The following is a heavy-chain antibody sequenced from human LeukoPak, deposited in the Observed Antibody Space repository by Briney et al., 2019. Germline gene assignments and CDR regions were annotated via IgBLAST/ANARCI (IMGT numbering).Heavy chain of an antibody. Sequence: SAKVSCKVCRYTLTELSMHCVRQTPGNRLEWMGGFYPADGETIYAQKFQVRVTMTEDTSTDTAYMELSSLRSEDKAVYYCATLSSGWYYAFDYWGQGTLVTVSS. V-gene: IGHV1-24*01. D-gene: IGHD6-19*01. CDR1: RYTLTELS. CDR2: FYPADGET. J-gene: IGHJ4*02. CDR3: ATLSSGWYYAFDY.